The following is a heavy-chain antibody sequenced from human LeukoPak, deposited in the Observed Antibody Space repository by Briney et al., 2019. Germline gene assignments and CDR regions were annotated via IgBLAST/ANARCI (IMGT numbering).Heavy chain of an antibody. CDR1: GYTFTSYY. D-gene: IGHD2-21*02. V-gene: IGHV1-2*02. CDR2: INPNSGGT. J-gene: IGHJ4*02. Sequence: ASVKVSCKASGYTFTSYYIDWVRQAPGQGLEWLGWINPNSGGTNYAQKFQGRVTMTRDTSISTAYMELSRLRSDDTAVYYCAGMGGSYCGGDCYFDYWGQGTLVTVSS. CDR3: AGMGGSYCGGDCYFDY.